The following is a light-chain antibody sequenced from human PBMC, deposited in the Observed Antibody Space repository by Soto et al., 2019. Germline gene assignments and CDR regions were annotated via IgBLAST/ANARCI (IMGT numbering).Light chain of an antibody. V-gene: IGKV2-24*01. CDR2: KTS. J-gene: IGKJ1*01. CDR3: SEAALLPHA. CDR1: QSLAFRDGNIY. Sequence: DIVLNQTTLSLVVTLGQPASISCKSSQSLAFRDGNIYLNWLQQRPGQPPRLLIYKTSNRFSGVPYRFSGSGAGTDFTLKISKVEAEDVGVYYCSEAALLPHAVGQGTKVEIK.